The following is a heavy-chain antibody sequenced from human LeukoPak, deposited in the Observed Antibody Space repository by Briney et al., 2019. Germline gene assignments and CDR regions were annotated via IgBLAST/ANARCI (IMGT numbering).Heavy chain of an antibody. D-gene: IGHD3-10*01. J-gene: IGHJ5*02. V-gene: IGHV1-18*01. CDR1: GYTFTSYG. CDR2: ISAYNGNT. CDR3: ARQEAHITMVNWFDP. Sequence: PVASVKVSCKASGYTFTSYGISWVRQAPGQGLEWMGWISAYNGNTNYAQKLQGRVTMTTDTSTSTAYMELRSLRSDDTAVYYCARQEAHITMVNWFDPWGQGTLVTVSS.